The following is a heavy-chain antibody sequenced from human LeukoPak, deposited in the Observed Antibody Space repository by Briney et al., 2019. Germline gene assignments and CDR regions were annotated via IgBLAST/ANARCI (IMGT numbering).Heavy chain of an antibody. CDR3: ARGRRGSYFQDY. Sequence: SETLSPTCTVSGGSISSSSYYWGWIRQPPGKGLEWIGSMWFGGTTSYNPSLKSRVTISVDTSKNQFSLKLSSVTAADTAVYYCARGRRGSYFQDYWGQGTLVTVSS. D-gene: IGHD1-26*01. J-gene: IGHJ4*02. V-gene: IGHV4-39*07. CDR2: MWFGGTT. CDR1: GGSISSSSYY.